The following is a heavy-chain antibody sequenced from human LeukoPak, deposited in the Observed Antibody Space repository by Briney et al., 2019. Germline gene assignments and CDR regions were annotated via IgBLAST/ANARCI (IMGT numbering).Heavy chain of an antibody. CDR3: ARDRPDLLYYYYYGMDV. D-gene: IGHD6-6*01. Sequence: GRSLRLSCAASGFTFSTYGMHWVRQAPGKGLEWVAVTSYDGSNKYYADSVKGRFTVSRDNSKNTLYLQMNSLRAEDTAVYYCARDRPDLLYYYYYGMDVWGQGTTVTVSS. V-gene: IGHV3-30*03. J-gene: IGHJ6*02. CDR2: TSYDGSNK. CDR1: GFTFSTYG.